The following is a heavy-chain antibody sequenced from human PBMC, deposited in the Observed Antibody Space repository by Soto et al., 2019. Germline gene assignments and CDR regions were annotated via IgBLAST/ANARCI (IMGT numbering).Heavy chain of an antibody. D-gene: IGHD1-26*01. V-gene: IGHV4-4*07. Sequence: PSETLSLTCTVSRASIYTYSWTWIRQPAGKGLQWIGHIYSSGSANYSPSLKSRVSMSVGSSKNQISLKLSSVTAAETAVYYCATIVGANDYWDQGTLVTVSS. CDR3: ATIVGANDY. J-gene: IGHJ4*02. CDR1: RASIYTYS. CDR2: IYSSGSA.